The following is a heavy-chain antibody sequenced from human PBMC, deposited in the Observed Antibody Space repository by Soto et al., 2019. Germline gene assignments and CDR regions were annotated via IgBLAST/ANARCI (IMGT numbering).Heavy chain of an antibody. CDR3: ARSRSSSWYVENFDY. V-gene: IGHV1-69*13. CDR1: GGTFSSYA. CDR2: IIPIFGTA. Sequence: SVKVSCKASGGTFSSYAISWVRQAPGQGLEWMGGIIPIFGTANYAQKFQGRVTITADESTSTAYMELSSLRSEDTAVYYCARSRSSSWYVENFDYWGQGTLVTVSS. D-gene: IGHD6-13*01. J-gene: IGHJ4*02.